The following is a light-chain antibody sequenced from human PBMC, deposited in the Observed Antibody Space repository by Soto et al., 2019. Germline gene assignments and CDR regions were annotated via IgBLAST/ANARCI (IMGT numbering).Light chain of an antibody. CDR2: DAS. Sequence: EIVLTQSSATLSLSPGERATLSCRASQSVSSYLAWYQQKPGQAPRLLIYDASNRATRIPARFSGSGSGTDFTLTISSLEPEDFAVYYCQQRSNWPPITFGQGTRLEIK. J-gene: IGKJ5*01. CDR3: QQRSNWPPIT. V-gene: IGKV3-11*01. CDR1: QSVSSY.